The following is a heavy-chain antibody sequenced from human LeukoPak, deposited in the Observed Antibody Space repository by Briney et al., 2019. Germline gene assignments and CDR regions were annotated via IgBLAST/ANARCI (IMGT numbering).Heavy chain of an antibody. J-gene: IGHJ6*03. CDR3: ARVPRSYYYYYYMDV. Sequence: SETLSLTCTVSGGSISSYYWSWIRQPPGKGLEWIGYVYYSGSNNYNPSLKSRVTISVDTSKNQFSLKLSSVTAADTAVYYCARVPRSYYYYYYMDVWGKGTTVTVSS. CDR2: VYYSGSN. V-gene: IGHV4-59*01. CDR1: GGSISSYY.